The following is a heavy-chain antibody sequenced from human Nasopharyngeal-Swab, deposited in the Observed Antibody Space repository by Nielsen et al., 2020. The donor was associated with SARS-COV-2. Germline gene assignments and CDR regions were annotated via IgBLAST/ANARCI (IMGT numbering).Heavy chain of an antibody. V-gene: IGHV4-30-4*01. D-gene: IGHD1-26*01. J-gene: IGHJ4*02. Sequence: SETLSLTCAVYGGSFSGYYWTWVRQPPGKGLEWIGCIYYSGFTYYNPSLKSRVTISADTSQNQLSLNLISVTAADTAVYYCARAKKSGGTWEHTDYWGQGTLVTVSS. CDR1: GGSFSGYY. CDR2: IYYSGFT. CDR3: ARAKKSGGTWEHTDY.